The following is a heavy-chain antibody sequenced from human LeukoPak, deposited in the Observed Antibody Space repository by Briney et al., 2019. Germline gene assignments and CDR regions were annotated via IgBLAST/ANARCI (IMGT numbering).Heavy chain of an antibody. CDR3: AKSDIAEDAFDI. CDR1: GFTFSSYA. V-gene: IGHV3-23*01. CDR2: ISGSGGST. Sequence: GGSLRLSCAASGFTFSSYAMSWVRQAPGKGLEWVSAISGSGGSTYYADSVKGRFTTSRDNSKNTLYLQMNSLRAEDTAVYYCAKSDIAEDAFDIWGQGTMVTVSS. J-gene: IGHJ3*02. D-gene: IGHD2-15*01.